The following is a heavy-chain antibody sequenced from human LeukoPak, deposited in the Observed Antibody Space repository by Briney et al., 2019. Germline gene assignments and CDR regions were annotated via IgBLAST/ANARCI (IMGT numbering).Heavy chain of an antibody. V-gene: IGHV4-59*01. D-gene: IGHD2-2*01. Sequence: SETLSHSCTVSGGSMSNYYWSWIRQPPGKGLEYIGYIYYSGSTNYNPSLKSRVTISIDTSKNQFSLELSSVTAADTAVYYCARDLRGNSCYDYWGQGTLVTVSS. CDR1: GGSMSNYY. CDR3: ARDLRGNSCYDY. CDR2: IYYSGST. J-gene: IGHJ4*02.